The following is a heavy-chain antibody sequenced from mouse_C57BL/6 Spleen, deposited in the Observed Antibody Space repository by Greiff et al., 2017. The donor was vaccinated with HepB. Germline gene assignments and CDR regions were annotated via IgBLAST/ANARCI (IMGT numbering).Heavy chain of an antibody. V-gene: IGHV1-69*01. D-gene: IGHD2-10*02. CDR3: ARFIGDSMDAMDY. Sequence: QVQLQQPGAELVMPGASVKLSCKASGYTFTSYWMHWVKQRPGQGLEWIGEIDPSDSYTNYNQKFKGKSTLTVDKSSSTAYMQLSSLTSEDSAVYYCARFIGDSMDAMDYWGQGTSVTVSS. J-gene: IGHJ4*01. CDR2: IDPSDSYT. CDR1: GYTFTSYW.